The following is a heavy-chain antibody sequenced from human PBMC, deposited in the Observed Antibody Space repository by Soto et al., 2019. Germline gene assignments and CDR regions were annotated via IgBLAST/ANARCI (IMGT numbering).Heavy chain of an antibody. CDR1: GGSISSGGYY. V-gene: IGHV4-31*03. J-gene: IGHJ6*02. CDR3: ARACPRSGSYYISYCYYVMDV. Sequence: SETLSLTCTVSGGSISSGGYYWSWIRQHPGKGLEWIGYIYYSGSTYYNPSLKSRVTISVDTSKNQFSLKLSSVTAADTAVYYCARACPRSGSYYISYCYYVMDVWGQGTTVTVSS. D-gene: IGHD3-10*01. CDR2: IYYSGST.